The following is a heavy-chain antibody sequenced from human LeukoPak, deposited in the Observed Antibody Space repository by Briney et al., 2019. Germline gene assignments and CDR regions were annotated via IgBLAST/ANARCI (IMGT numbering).Heavy chain of an antibody. CDR1: GVHISCYY. CDR3: ARTVEMATMTGDY. D-gene: IGHD5-24*01. Sequence: SETLSLTCTVFGVHISCYYRGLIRPPAGKGLEWIGRIYTSGSTNYNPSLRSRVTMPVDTSKNHLSLTLTSVTAAHTPVYNCARTVEMATMTGDYGGEGTLVTVSS. CDR2: IYTSGST. J-gene: IGHJ4*02. V-gene: IGHV4-4*07.